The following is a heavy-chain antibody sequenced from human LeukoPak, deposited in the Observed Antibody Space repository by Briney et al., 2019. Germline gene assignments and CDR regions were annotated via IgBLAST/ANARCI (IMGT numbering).Heavy chain of an antibody. J-gene: IGHJ2*01. CDR1: GFTVSTNC. D-gene: IGHD5/OR15-5a*01. CDR3: ARCRASLRTPPYWYFDL. CDR2: IHSGGTT. Sequence: GGSLRLSCAASGFTVSTNCMTSVRQAPGKGLEWVSTIHSGGTTYYADSVMGRFTISRHNSRNTLYLQMNSLRAEDTAVYYCARCRASLRTPPYWYFDLWGRGTLVTVSS. V-gene: IGHV3-53*04.